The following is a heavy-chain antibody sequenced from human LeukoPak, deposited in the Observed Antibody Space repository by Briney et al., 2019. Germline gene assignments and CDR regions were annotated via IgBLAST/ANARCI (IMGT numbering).Heavy chain of an antibody. J-gene: IGHJ4*02. V-gene: IGHV3-30*03. CDR3: ARGSSWFYFDY. Sequence: GGYLRLSCAASGFTFSNYGMHWVRQAPGKGLEWVAVISYDGSNKYYADSVKGRFTISRDNSKNTLYLQMNSLRAEDTAVYYCARGSSWFYFDYWGQGTLVTVSS. D-gene: IGHD6-13*01. CDR2: ISYDGSNK. CDR1: GFTFSNYG.